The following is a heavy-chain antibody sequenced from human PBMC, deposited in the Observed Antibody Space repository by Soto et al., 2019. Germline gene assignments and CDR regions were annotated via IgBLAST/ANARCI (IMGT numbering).Heavy chain of an antibody. CDR2: ISSSSSYI. CDR1: GFTFSSYS. CDR3: AREVSSSGRSMYYIDF. J-gene: IGHJ4*02. Sequence: GGSLRLSCAASGFTFSSYSMNWVRQAPGKGLEWVSSISSSSSYIYYADSVKGRFTISRDNAKNSLYLQMNSLRAEDTAVYYCAREVSSSGRSMYYIDFWGQGTLVTVSS. V-gene: IGHV3-21*01. D-gene: IGHD6-19*01.